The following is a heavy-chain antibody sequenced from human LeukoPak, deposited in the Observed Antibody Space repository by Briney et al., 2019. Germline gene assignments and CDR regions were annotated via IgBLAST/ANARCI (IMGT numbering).Heavy chain of an antibody. CDR1: GGTFTSYY. CDR2: INPSGGST. J-gene: IGHJ1*01. CDR3: ARETRGSNVVVVAATAHFQH. V-gene: IGHV1-46*01. Sequence: ASVKVSCKASGGTFTSYYMHWVRQAPGQGLEWMGIINPSGGSTSYAQKFQGRVTMTRDTSTSTVYMELSSLRSEDTAVYYCARETRGSNVVVVAATAHFQHWGQGTLVTVSS. D-gene: IGHD2-15*01.